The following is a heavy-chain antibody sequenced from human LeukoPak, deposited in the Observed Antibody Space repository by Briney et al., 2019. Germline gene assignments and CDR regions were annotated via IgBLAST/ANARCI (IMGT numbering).Heavy chain of an antibody. CDR3: ARQSGYSYGNFDY. CDR2: IYYSGST. Sequence: SETLSPTCAVYGGSFSSYYWSWIRQPPGKGLEGIGYIYYSGSTNYNPSLKSRVTISVDTSKNQFSLKLSSVTAADTAVYYCARQSGYSYGNFDYWGQGTLVTVSS. D-gene: IGHD5-18*01. J-gene: IGHJ4*02. CDR1: GGSFSSYY. V-gene: IGHV4-59*08.